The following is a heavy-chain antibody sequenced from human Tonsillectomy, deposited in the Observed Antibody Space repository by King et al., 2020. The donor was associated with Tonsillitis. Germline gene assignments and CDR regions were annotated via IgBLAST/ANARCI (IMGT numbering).Heavy chain of an antibody. Sequence: VQLVESGGGLVQPGGSLRLSCAASGFTFSRHWMSWVRQAPGKGLEWVANIKQDGSEKYYVDSVKGRFTISRDNAKRSLYLQMNSLRAEDTAVYFCARAQQLVAYFDYWGQGTLVTVSS. CDR3: ARAQQLVAYFDY. CDR1: GFTFSRHW. CDR2: IKQDGSEK. D-gene: IGHD6-13*01. V-gene: IGHV3-7*01. J-gene: IGHJ4*02.